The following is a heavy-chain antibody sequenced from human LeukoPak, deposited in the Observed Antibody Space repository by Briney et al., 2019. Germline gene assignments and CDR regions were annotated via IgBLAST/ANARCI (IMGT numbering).Heavy chain of an antibody. V-gene: IGHV4-31*03. D-gene: IGHD3-10*01. CDR3: ATRYQLPEGSGSYYILDY. J-gene: IGHJ4*02. CDR1: GGSISSGGYY. CDR2: IYYSGST. Sequence: TSQTLSLTCTVSGGSISSGGYYWSWIRQHPGKGLEWIGYIYYSGSTYYNPSLKSRVTISVDTSKNQFSLKLSSVTAADTAVYYCATRYQLPEGSGSYYILDYWGQGTLVTVSS.